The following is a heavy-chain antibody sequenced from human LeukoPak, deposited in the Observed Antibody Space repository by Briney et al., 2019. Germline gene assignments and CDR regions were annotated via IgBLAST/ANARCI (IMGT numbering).Heavy chain of an antibody. V-gene: IGHV3-48*03. J-gene: IGHJ3*02. Sequence: GGSLRLSCAASGFTFSGYEMNWVRQAPGKGLEWVSYIGSSGRVMYYADSVQGRFTISRDNAKNSLYLQMNSLRVEDTAVYYCARERTGDDASDIWGQGTMVTVSS. CDR3: ARERTGDDASDI. CDR2: IGSSGRVM. D-gene: IGHD7-27*01. CDR1: GFTFSGYE.